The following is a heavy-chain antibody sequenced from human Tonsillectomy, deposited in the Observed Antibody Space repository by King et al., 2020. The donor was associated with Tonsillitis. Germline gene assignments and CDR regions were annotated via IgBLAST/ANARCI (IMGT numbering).Heavy chain of an antibody. CDR3: GAGTSRAMIRRVTLKGMDNWFDP. D-gene: IGHD3-10*01. J-gene: IGHJ5*02. CDR2: IYYSGST. CDR1: GGSISSSSYY. Sequence: QLQESGPGLVKPSETLSLTCTVSGGSISSSSYYWGWIRQPPGKGLEWIGSIYYSGSTYYNPSLKSRVTISVDTSKNQFSLKLSSVTAADTAVYYCGAGTSRAMIRRVTLKGMDNWFDPWGQGTLVTVSS. V-gene: IGHV4-39*07.